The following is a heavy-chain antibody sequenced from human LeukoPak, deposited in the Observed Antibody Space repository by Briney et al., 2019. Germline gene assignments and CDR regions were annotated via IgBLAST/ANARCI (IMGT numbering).Heavy chain of an antibody. CDR2: INHSGST. Sequence: RSETLSLTCAVYGGSFSGYYWSWIRQPPGKGLEWIGEINHSGSTNYNPSLKSRVTISVDTSKNQFSLKLSSVTAADTAVYYCARVMEESFDYWGQGTLVTVSS. D-gene: IGHD1-1*01. CDR1: GGSFSGYY. V-gene: IGHV4-34*01. J-gene: IGHJ4*02. CDR3: ARVMEESFDY.